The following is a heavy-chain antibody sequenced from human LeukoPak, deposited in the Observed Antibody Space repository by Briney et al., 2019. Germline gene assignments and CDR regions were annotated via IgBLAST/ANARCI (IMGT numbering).Heavy chain of an antibody. CDR2: IWFDGSNK. CDR1: GFTFSSYG. Sequence: PGRSLRLSCVASGFTFSSYGMYWVRQAPGKGLEWVAVIWFDGSNKYYGDSVKGRFTISRDNYKNTVYLQMSSLRAEDTAVYYCARSDYGGRYYFDHWGQGTLVTVSS. D-gene: IGHD4-23*01. CDR3: ARSDYGGRYYFDH. V-gene: IGHV3-33*01. J-gene: IGHJ4*02.